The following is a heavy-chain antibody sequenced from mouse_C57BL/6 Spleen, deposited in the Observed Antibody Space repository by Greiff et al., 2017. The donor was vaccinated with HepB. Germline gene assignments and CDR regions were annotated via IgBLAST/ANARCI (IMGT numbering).Heavy chain of an antibody. CDR3: ARLEDYYGSTWFAY. D-gene: IGHD1-1*01. V-gene: IGHV1-62-2*01. Sequence: QVQLKESGAELVKPGASVKLSCKASGYTFTEYTIHWVKQRSGQGLEWIGWFYPGSGSIKYNEKFKDKATLTADKSSSTVYIELSRLTSEDSAVYFCARLEDYYGSTWFAYWGQGTLVTVSA. CDR2: FYPGSGSI. J-gene: IGHJ3*01. CDR1: GYTFTEYT.